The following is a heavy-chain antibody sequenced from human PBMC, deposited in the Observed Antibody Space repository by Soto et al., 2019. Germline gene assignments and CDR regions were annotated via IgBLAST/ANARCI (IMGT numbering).Heavy chain of an antibody. V-gene: IGHV4-34*01. CDR3: ARGRLDTAMVAKKYYFDY. CDR1: VGSFSGYY. Sequence: PSETLSLSCSVYVGSFSGYYWSWMRQPPGKGLEWIGEINHSGSTNYNPSLKSRVTISVDTSKNQFSLKLSSVTAADTAVYYCARGRLDTAMVAKKYYFDYWGQGTLVTVSS. D-gene: IGHD5-18*01. J-gene: IGHJ4*02. CDR2: INHSGST.